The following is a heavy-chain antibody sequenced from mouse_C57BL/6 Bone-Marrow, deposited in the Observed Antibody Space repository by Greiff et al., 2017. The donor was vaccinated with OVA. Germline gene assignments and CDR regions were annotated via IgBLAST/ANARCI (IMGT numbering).Heavy chain of an antibody. D-gene: IGHD2-1*01. CDR3: TRDYYGNYVGNYYAMDY. Sequence: QVQLQESGAELVRPGASVTLSCKASGYTFTDYEMHWVKQTPVHGLEWIGAIDPETGGTAYNQKFKGKAILTADKSSSTAYMELRSLTSEDSAVYYCTRDYYGNYVGNYYAMDYWGQGTSVTVSS. CDR2: IDPETGGT. J-gene: IGHJ4*01. CDR1: GYTFTDYE. V-gene: IGHV1-15*01.